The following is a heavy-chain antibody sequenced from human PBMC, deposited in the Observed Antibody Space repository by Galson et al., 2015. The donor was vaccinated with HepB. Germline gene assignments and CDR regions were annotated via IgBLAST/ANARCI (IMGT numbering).Heavy chain of an antibody. CDR1: GFTFSSYA. J-gene: IGHJ5*02. CDR3: ARAIVVVPAAMVGGWFDP. V-gene: IGHV3-30-3*01. CDR2: ISYDGSNK. D-gene: IGHD2-2*01. Sequence: SLRLSCAASGFTFSSYAMHWVRQAPGKGLEWVAVISYDGSNKYYADSVKGRFTISRDNSKNTLYLQMNSLRAEDTAVYYCARAIVVVPAAMVGGWFDPWGQGTLVTVSS.